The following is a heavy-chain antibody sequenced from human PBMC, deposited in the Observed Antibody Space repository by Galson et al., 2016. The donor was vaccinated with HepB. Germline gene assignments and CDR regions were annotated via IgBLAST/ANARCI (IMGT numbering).Heavy chain of an antibody. CDR3: AGGGLTTVTVLFDL. J-gene: IGHJ4*02. D-gene: IGHD4-17*01. CDR2: IFPGDSDT. Sequence: QSGAEVKKAGESLKISCKGSGYSFANYWIGWVRQMPGKGLEWMGSIFPGDSDTQYSPSFQGQVTISADKSTNTAYLQWDGLKTSDTAIDYCAGGGLTTVTVLFDLWGQGTRVTVSS. V-gene: IGHV5-51*01. CDR1: GYSFANYW.